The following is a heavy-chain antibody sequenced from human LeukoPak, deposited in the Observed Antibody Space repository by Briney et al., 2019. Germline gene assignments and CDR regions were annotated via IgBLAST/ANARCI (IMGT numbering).Heavy chain of an antibody. J-gene: IGHJ4*02. CDR2: ISWNSGSI. V-gene: IGHV3-9*01. CDR1: GFTFDDYA. Sequence: GRSLRLSSAASGFTFDDYAMHWVRQAPGKGLEWVSGISWNSGSIAYGDSVKGRFTISRDNAKNSIYLQMNSLRAEDTAEYYCARADWDTAMIDYWGQGTLVTVSS. CDR3: ARADWDTAMIDY. D-gene: IGHD5-18*01.